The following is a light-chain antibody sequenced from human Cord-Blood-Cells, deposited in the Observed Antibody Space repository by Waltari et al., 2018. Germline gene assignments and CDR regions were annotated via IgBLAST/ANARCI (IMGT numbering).Light chain of an antibody. J-gene: IGLJ1*01. V-gene: IGLV2-14*01. CDR1: SSDVGGYNY. Sequence: QSALTQPASVSGSPGQSITIPCTGTSSDVGGYNYASWYQQHPGKAPKLMIYEVSNQPSGVSNRFSGSKSGNTASLTISGLQAEDEADYYCSSYTSSSTYVFGTGTKVTVL. CDR3: SSYTSSSTYV. CDR2: EVS.